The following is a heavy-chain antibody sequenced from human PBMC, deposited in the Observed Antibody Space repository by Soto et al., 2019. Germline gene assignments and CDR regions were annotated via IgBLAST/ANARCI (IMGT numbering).Heavy chain of an antibody. D-gene: IGHD3-22*01. Sequence: QVQLVESGGGVVQPGRSLRLSCAASGFTFSSYGMHWVRQAPGKGLEWVAVIWYDGSNKYYADSVKGRFTISRDNSKNTLYLQMNSLRAEDTAVYCCARTDSSGYRFDYWGQGTLVTVSS. J-gene: IGHJ4*02. CDR2: IWYDGSNK. CDR3: ARTDSSGYRFDY. V-gene: IGHV3-33*01. CDR1: GFTFSSYG.